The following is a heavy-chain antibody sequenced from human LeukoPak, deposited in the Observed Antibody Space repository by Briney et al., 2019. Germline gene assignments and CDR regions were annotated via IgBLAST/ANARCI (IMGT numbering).Heavy chain of an antibody. CDR2: INAGNGNT. D-gene: IGHD6-6*01. CDR3: ARDGIAARLGPGDAFDI. J-gene: IGHJ3*02. V-gene: IGHV1-3*01. CDR1: GYTFTSYA. Sequence: ASVKVSCKASGYTFTSYAMHWVRQAPGQRLEWMGWINAGNGNTKYSQKFQGRVTITRDTSASTAYMELSSLRSEDTAVYYCARDGIAARLGPGDAFDIWGQGTMVTVSS.